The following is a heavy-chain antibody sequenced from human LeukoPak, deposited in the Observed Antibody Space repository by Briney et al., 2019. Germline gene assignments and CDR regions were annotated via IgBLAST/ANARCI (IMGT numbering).Heavy chain of an antibody. CDR2: ISGSGGST. V-gene: IGHV3-23*01. CDR3: AKGDTNWGSGRYFDL. Sequence: GGSLRLSCAASGFTFSSYAMSWVRQAPGKGLEWASAISGSGGSTYYADSVKGRFTISRDNSKNTLYLQMNSLRAEDTAVYYCAKGDTNWGSGRYFDLWGRGTLVTVSS. D-gene: IGHD7-27*01. J-gene: IGHJ2*01. CDR1: GFTFSSYA.